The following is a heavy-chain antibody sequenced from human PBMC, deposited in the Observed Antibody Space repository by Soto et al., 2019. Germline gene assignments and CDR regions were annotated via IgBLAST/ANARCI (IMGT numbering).Heavy chain of an antibody. CDR1: GGTFSSYA. CDR3: ARDLGLIVVVAAAIRENYYYYYGMDV. Sequence: SVKVSCKASGGTFSSYAISWVRQAPGQGLEWMGGIIPIFGTANYAQKFQGRVTITADESTSTAYMELSSLRSEDTAVYYCARDLGLIVVVAAAIRENYYYYYGMDVWGQGTTVTVSS. CDR2: IIPIFGTA. D-gene: IGHD2-2*02. J-gene: IGHJ6*02. V-gene: IGHV1-69*13.